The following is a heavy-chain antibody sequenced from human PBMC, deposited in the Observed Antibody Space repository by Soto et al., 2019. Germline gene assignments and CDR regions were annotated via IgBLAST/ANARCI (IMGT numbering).Heavy chain of an antibody. CDR3: TRYGNKRDLTIEYLQH. Sequence: ASVKVSCKASGGTFSRYDISWVRQAPGQGLEWMGEILPVFGTTNYPQKFQGRATFSADDSTSTVYMELNSLRSEDTAVYYCTRYGNKRDLTIEYLQHWGQGTLVTVYS. CDR1: GGTFSRYD. D-gene: IGHD2-21*02. J-gene: IGHJ1*01. V-gene: IGHV1-69*13. CDR2: ILPVFGTT.